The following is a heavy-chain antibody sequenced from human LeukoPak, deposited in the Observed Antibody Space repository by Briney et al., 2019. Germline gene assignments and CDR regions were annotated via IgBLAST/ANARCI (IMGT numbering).Heavy chain of an antibody. D-gene: IGHD2-15*01. J-gene: IGHJ4*02. CDR2: ISGSGNSI. CDR1: GFTFSSYT. V-gene: IGHV3-23*01. Sequence: GGSLRLSCAASGFTFSSYTMSWVRQAPGKGLEWVSTISGSGNSIYYADSVKGRFTISRDNSKNTLYLQMNSLRAEDTAVYYCANAGYCSGGSCSYPYYFDYWGQGTLVTVSS. CDR3: ANAGYCSGGSCSYPYYFDY.